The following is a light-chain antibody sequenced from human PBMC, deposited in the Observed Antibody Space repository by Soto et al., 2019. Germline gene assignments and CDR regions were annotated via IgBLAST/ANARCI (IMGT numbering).Light chain of an antibody. CDR2: EVS. V-gene: IGLV2-14*01. J-gene: IGLJ7*01. CDR3: SSYTRTSTLV. Sequence: QSALTQPASVPGSPGQSITISCTGTSSDVGGYNYVSWYQHHPGKAPKLILYEVSNRPSGVSNRFSGSKSGDTASLIISGLQAEDEADYYCSSYTRTSTLVFGGGTQLTVL. CDR1: SSDVGGYNY.